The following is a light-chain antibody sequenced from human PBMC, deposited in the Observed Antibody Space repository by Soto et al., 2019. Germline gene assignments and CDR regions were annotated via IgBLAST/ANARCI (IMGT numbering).Light chain of an antibody. Sequence: DVVMTQPPLSLSVTPGQPASMSCKSSQSLLHRDGKTYLYWYLQKPGQSPQLLTYEVSNRFSGVSDRFSASGSGTDFTLKISWVEAEDVGVDYCMQDVELPFTFGGGTKVEIK. CDR3: MQDVELPFT. J-gene: IGKJ4*01. CDR1: QSLLHRDGKTY. V-gene: IGKV2D-29*02. CDR2: EVS.